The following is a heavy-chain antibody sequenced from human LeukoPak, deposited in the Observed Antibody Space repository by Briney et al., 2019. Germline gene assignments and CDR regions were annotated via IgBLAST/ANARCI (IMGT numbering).Heavy chain of an antibody. V-gene: IGHV3-66*02. CDR2: LYSGGST. Sequence: GGSLRLSCAASGFTVSGNYMSWVRQAPGKGLEWVSVLYSGGSTYYADSVKGRFTVSRDNSKNTLYLQMNSLRAEDTAVYYCARGLDTMVRGVILDYWGQGTLVTVSS. CDR3: ARGLDTMVRGVILDY. J-gene: IGHJ4*02. D-gene: IGHD3-10*01. CDR1: GFTVSGNY.